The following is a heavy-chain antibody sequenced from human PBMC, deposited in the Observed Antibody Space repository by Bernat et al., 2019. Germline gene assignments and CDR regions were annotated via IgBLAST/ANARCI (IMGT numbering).Heavy chain of an antibody. J-gene: IGHJ2*01. CDR2: IYSGGST. CDR3: ARDLRVPERYFDL. V-gene: IGHV3-53*01. CDR1: GFTVSSNY. D-gene: IGHD1-1*01. Sequence: EVQLVESGGGLIQPGGSLRLSCAASGFTVSSNYMSWVRQAPGKGLEWVSVIYSGGSTYYADSVKGRFTISRDNSKNTLYLQMNSLRAEDTAVYYCARDLRVPERYFDLWGRGTLVTVSS.